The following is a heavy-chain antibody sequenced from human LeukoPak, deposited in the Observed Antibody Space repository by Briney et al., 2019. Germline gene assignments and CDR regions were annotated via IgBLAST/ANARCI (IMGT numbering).Heavy chain of an antibody. J-gene: IGHJ5*02. D-gene: IGHD6-6*01. Sequence: SETLSLTCAVYGGSFSGYYWSWIRQPPGKGLEWIGEINHSGSTNYNPSLKSRVTISVDTSKNQFSLKLNSVTAADTAVYYCARSFEYSIYNWFDPWGQGTLVTVSS. V-gene: IGHV4-34*01. CDR3: ARSFEYSIYNWFDP. CDR1: GGSFSGYY. CDR2: INHSGST.